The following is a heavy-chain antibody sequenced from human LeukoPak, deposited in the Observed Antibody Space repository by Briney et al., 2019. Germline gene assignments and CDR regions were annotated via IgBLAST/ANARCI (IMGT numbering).Heavy chain of an antibody. CDR2: INHSGST. D-gene: IGHD3-10*01. CDR1: GASFSNYY. Sequence: SETLSLTCAVYGASFSNYYWTWIRQPPGKGLEWIGEINHSGSTNYNPSLKSRVTISVDTSKNQFSLKLSSVTAADTAVYYCARGIGMVRYYMDVWGKGTTVTVSS. J-gene: IGHJ6*03. V-gene: IGHV4-34*01. CDR3: ARGIGMVRYYMDV.